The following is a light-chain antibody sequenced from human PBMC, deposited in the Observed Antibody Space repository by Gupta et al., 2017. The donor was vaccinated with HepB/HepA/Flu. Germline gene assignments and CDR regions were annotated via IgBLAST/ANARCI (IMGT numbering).Light chain of an antibody. Sequence: EIVLTQSPATLSLSPGERATLSCRASQYISTYLAWYQQKPGQTPRLLIYDVSNRATGIPARFSGSGSGTDFTLTISSLEPEDFAVYYCQQRSNWPRTFGQGTKVEIK. J-gene: IGKJ1*01. CDR3: QQRSNWPRT. V-gene: IGKV3-11*01. CDR1: QYISTY. CDR2: DVS.